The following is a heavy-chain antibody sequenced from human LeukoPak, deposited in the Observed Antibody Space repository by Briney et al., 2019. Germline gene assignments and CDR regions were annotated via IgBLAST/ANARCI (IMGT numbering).Heavy chain of an antibody. V-gene: IGHV4-4*07. CDR2: IYTSGST. CDR1: GGSISSYY. Sequence: PSETLSLTCTVSGGSISSYYWSWIRQPAGKGLEWIGRIYTSGSTNYNPSLKSRVTMSVDTSKNQFSLKLSSVTAADTAVYYCARGRAQRYAPSPYYFDYWGQGTLVTVSS. D-gene: IGHD2-2*01. J-gene: IGHJ4*02. CDR3: ARGRAQRYAPSPYYFDY.